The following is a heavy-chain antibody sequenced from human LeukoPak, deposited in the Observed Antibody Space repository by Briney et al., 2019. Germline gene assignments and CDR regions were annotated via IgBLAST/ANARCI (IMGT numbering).Heavy chain of an antibody. CDR3: AKEYLRNNWYHFDY. Sequence: GGSLRLSRAASGFTLSTYAMSWVRPAPGEGVGGGSAISGGGTFTYYADSVKGRFTISRDNSKNTLYLQMNTLRADDTAVYYCAKEYLRNNWYHFDYWGQGTLVTVSS. D-gene: IGHD1-1*01. CDR2: ISGGGTFT. J-gene: IGHJ4*02. CDR1: GFTLSTYA. V-gene: IGHV3-23*01.